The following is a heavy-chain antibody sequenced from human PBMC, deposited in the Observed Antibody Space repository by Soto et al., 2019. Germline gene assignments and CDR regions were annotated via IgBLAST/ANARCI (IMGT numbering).Heavy chain of an antibody. J-gene: IGHJ3*02. CDR2: INHSGST. CDR1: GGSFSGYD. V-gene: IGHV4-34*01. CDR3: ARNLGYSSSWLNDAFDI. D-gene: IGHD6-13*01. Sequence: SETLSLTCAVCGGSFSGYDGSWIRQPPGKGLEWIGEINHSGSTNYNPSLTSRVTISVDTSKNQFSLKLSSVTAADTAVYYCARNLGYSSSWLNDAFDIWGQGTMVTVSS.